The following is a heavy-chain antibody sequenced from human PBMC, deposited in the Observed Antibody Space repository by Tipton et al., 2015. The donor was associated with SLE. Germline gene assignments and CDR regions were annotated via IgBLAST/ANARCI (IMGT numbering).Heavy chain of an antibody. V-gene: IGHV4-59*11. D-gene: IGHD6-13*01. CDR3: ARRGVLGGYFTPLVYFDL. CDR1: GGSISSHY. Sequence: LRLSCTVSGGSISSHYWSWIRQPPGKGLEWIGYIYYSGSTNYNPSLKSRVTISVDTSKNQFSLKLSSVTAADTAVYYCARRGVLGGYFTPLVYFDLWGRGTLVTVSS. CDR2: IYYSGST. J-gene: IGHJ2*01.